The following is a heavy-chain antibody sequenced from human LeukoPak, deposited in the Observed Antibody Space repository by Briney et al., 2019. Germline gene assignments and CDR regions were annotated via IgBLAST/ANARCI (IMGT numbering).Heavy chain of an antibody. V-gene: IGHV4-30-4*08. CDR2: IYYSGST. CDR3: ARDHSSSWYHAFDI. CDR1: GGSLSSGDYY. J-gene: IGHJ3*02. Sequence: SETLSLTCTVSGGSLSSGDYYWSWIRQPPGKGLEWIGYIYYSGSTYYNPSLKSRVTISVDTSKNQFSLKLSSVTAADTAVYYCARDHSSSWYHAFDIWGQGTMVTVSS. D-gene: IGHD6-13*01.